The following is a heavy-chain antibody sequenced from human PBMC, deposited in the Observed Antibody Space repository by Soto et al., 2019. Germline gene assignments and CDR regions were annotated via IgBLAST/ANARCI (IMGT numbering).Heavy chain of an antibody. J-gene: IGHJ4*02. Sequence: EVQLVESGGGLVQPGGSLRLSCAASGFTFSSYSMNWVRQAPGKGLEWVSYISSSSSTIYYADSVKGRFTISRDNAKNSLYLPMNSLRAEDTAVYYCAALPWLGDDYWGQGTLVTASS. D-gene: IGHD6-19*01. CDR1: GFTFSSYS. CDR3: AALPWLGDDY. V-gene: IGHV3-48*01. CDR2: ISSSSSTI.